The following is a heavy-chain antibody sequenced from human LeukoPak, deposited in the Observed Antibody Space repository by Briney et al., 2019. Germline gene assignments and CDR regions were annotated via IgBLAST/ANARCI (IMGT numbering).Heavy chain of an antibody. CDR1: GFTFDDYT. CDR3: ARGFWSGYWRDYYMDV. J-gene: IGHJ6*03. V-gene: IGHV3-43*01. Sequence: GGSLRLSCAASGFTFDDYTMHWVRQAPGKGLEWVSLISWDGGSTYYADSVKGRFTISRDNSKNSLYLQMNSLRTEDTALYYCARGFWSGYWRDYYMDVWGKGTTVTVSS. CDR2: ISWDGGST. D-gene: IGHD3-3*01.